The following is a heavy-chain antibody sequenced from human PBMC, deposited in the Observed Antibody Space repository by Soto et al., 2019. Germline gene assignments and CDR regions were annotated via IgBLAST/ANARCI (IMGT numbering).Heavy chain of an antibody. D-gene: IGHD2-2*01. Sequence: PSETLSLTCTVSGGSISNYYWTWIRQPAGKGLEWIGRIYTSGSTNYNPSLKSRVTLSVDTSKNQFSLKLSSVTAADTALYYCARQTTYSSSLFDERGHRSPVTGSS. V-gene: IGHV4-4*07. CDR1: GGSISNYY. CDR2: IYTSGST. CDR3: ARQTTYSSSLFDE. J-gene: IGHJ4*01.